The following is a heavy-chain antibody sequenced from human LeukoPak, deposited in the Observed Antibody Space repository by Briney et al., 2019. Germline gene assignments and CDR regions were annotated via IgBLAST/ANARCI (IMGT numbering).Heavy chain of an antibody. J-gene: IGHJ4*02. D-gene: IGHD4-17*01. V-gene: IGHV3-33*01. Sequence: PGRSLRLSCAASGFTFSSYGMHWVRQAPGKGLEWVAVIWYDGSNKYYADSVKGRFTISRDNSKNTLYLQMNSLRAEDKGVYYCATGDYAPGYWGQGTLVTVSS. CDR1: GFTFSSYG. CDR2: IWYDGSNK. CDR3: ATGDYAPGY.